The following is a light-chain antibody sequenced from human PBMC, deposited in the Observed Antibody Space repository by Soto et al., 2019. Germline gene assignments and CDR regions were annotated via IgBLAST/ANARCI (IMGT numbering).Light chain of an antibody. CDR1: QDISNY. CDR3: QSYNTARPT. CDR2: AAS. J-gene: IGKJ5*01. V-gene: IGKV1-27*01. Sequence: IHMTQSPSSLSASVGDRVTMTCWASQDISNYLAWYQQKPGKPPQLLIYAASTLQSGVPSRFSGSGSGTDFTLTISGLQPEDLATYYCQSYNTARPTFGQGTRLEIK.